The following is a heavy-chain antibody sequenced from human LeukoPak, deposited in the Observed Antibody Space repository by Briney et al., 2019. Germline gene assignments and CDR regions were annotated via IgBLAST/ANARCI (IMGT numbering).Heavy chain of an antibody. J-gene: IGHJ4*02. CDR3: ARTVVSVEGAGYYFDS. D-gene: IGHD1-26*01. CDR1: GGSISSSDYY. V-gene: IGHV4-31*03. CDR2: IYYSGST. Sequence: SETLSLTCTVSGGSISSSDYYCTWIRQHPGKGLEWIGYIYYSGSTSYNPSLKSRVTISVDTSKKQFSLNLTSVTAADTAVYKCARTVVSVEGAGYYFDSWGQGILVTVSS.